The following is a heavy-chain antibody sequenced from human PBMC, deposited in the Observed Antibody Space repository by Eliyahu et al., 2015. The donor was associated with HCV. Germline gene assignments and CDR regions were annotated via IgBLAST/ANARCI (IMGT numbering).Heavy chain of an antibody. CDR2: IYPGDSDT. CDR3: ARHPVPHSGTDY. D-gene: IGHD1-26*01. Sequence: EVQLVQSGAEVKKPGESLKISCKVSGYSFYSYWIGWVRQMPGKGLEWMGVIYPGDSDTRYSPSFQCLVTISADKSISTTYLQWSSLKASDTAMYFCARHPVPHSGTDYWGQGTLVTVSS. CDR1: GYSFYSYW. V-gene: IGHV5-51*01. J-gene: IGHJ4*02.